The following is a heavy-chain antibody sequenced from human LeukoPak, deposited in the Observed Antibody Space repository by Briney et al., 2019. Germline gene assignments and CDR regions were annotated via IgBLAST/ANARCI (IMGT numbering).Heavy chain of an antibody. CDR2: IYYSGST. V-gene: IGHV4-39*01. D-gene: IGHD4-11*01. J-gene: IGHJ3*02. CDR1: GGSISSSRYY. Sequence: SETLSLTCTVSGGSISSSRYYWGWIRQPPGKGLEWIGSIYYSGSTYYNPSLKSRVTISVDTSKNQFSLKLTSVTAADTAVYYCARREKHGPLTNAFDIWGQGTMVTVSS. CDR3: ARREKHGPLTNAFDI.